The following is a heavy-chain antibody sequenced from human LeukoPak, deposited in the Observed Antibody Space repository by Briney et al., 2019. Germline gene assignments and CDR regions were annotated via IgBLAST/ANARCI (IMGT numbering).Heavy chain of an antibody. CDR1: GGSISSSSYY. D-gene: IGHD5-18*01. CDR2: IHYSGST. CDR3: AKGVNTAMGKLDY. V-gene: IGHV4-39*07. Sequence: SETLSLTCTVSGGSISSSSYYWGWIRQPPGKGLEWIGSIHYSGSTNYNPSLKSRVTISVDTSKNQFSLKLSSVTAADTAVYYCAKGVNTAMGKLDYWGQGTLVTVSS. J-gene: IGHJ4*02.